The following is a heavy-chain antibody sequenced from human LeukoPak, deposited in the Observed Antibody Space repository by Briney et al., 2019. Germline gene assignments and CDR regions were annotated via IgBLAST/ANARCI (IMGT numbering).Heavy chain of an antibody. D-gene: IGHD3-10*01. J-gene: IGHJ4*02. Sequence: GGSLRLSCAASGFTFRSYWMHWVRQAPGKGLEWVAVISSEGRDKYYADSVKGRFTISRDNSKNTLYLQMNSLRAEDTAVYYCARGILWFGELSGLGYWGQGTLVTVSS. CDR1: GFTFRSYW. CDR3: ARGILWFGELSGLGY. CDR2: ISSEGRDK. V-gene: IGHV3-30*03.